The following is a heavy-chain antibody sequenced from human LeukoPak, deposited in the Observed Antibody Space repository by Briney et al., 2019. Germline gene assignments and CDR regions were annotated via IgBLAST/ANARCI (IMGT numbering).Heavy chain of an antibody. D-gene: IGHD4-23*01. CDR1: GFTFSSYA. CDR3: ASYGGNS. CDR2: ISYDGSNK. Sequence: GGSLRLSCAASGFTFSSYAMHWVRQAPGKGLEGVAVISYDGSNKYYADSVKGRFTISRDNSKNTLYLQMNSLRAEDTAVYYCASYGGNSWGQGTLVTVSS. J-gene: IGHJ4*02. V-gene: IGHV3-30*04.